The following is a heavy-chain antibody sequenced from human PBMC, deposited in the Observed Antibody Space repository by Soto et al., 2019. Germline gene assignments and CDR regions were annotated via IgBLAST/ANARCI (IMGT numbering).Heavy chain of an antibody. CDR2: IYHSGST. Sequence: PSETLSLTCAVSGGSISSSNWWSWVRQPPGKGLEWIGEIYHSGSTNYNPSLKSRVTISVDKSKNQFSLKLSSVTAADTAVYYCARDSAPIQLWSMYYYGMDVWGQGTTVT. J-gene: IGHJ6*02. CDR3: ARDSAPIQLWSMYYYGMDV. D-gene: IGHD5-18*01. CDR1: GGSISSSNW. V-gene: IGHV4-4*02.